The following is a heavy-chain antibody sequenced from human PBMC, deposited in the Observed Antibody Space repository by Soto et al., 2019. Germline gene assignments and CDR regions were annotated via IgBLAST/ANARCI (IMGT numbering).Heavy chain of an antibody. CDR2: IWYDGSNK. J-gene: IGHJ4*02. Sequence: PVGSLRLSCAASGFTFSSYGMHWVRQAPGKGLEWVAVIWYDGSNKYYADSVKGRFTISRDNSKNTLYLQMNSLRAEDTAVYYCARDVYLGQVATINKEGYRGQGTLVSSPQ. D-gene: IGHD5-12*01. CDR1: GFTFSSYG. V-gene: IGHV3-33*01. CDR3: ARDVYLGQVATINKEGY.